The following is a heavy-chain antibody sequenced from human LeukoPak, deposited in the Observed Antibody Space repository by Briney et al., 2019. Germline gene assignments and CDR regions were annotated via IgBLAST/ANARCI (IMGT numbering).Heavy chain of an antibody. CDR1: GGSFSGYY. Sequence: SETLSLTCAVYGGSFSGYYWSWIRQPPGKGLEWIGEINHSGSTNYNPSLKSRVTISVDTSKNQFSLKLSSVTAADTAVYYCARGGGGGCYDSSGSLDYWGQGTLVTVSS. D-gene: IGHD3-22*01. CDR3: ARGGGGGCYDSSGSLDY. CDR2: INHSGST. V-gene: IGHV4-34*01. J-gene: IGHJ4*02.